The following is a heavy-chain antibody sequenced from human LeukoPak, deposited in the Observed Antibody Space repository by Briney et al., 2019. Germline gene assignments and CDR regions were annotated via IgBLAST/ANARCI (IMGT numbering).Heavy chain of an antibody. Sequence: SETLSLTCTVSGGSISSSTYYWGWIRQPPGKGLEWIGSIYYSGSTYYNPSLKSRVTMSVDTSKNQFSLKLSSVTAADTAVYYCARGVKFGPSGQRVSYYYYMDVWGKGTTVTVSS. J-gene: IGHJ6*03. CDR1: GGSISSSTYY. CDR3: ARGVKFGPSGQRVSYYYYMDV. D-gene: IGHD3-10*01. V-gene: IGHV4-39*07. CDR2: IYYSGST.